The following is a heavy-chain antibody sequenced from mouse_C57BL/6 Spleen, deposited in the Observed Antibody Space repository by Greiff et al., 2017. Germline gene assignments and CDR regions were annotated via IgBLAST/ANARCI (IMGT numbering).Heavy chain of an antibody. CDR1: GYTFTGYW. J-gene: IGHJ3*01. CDR3: ERVYYDYDPRFAY. D-gene: IGHD2-4*01. CDR2: ILPGSGCT. Sequence: QVQLKESGAELMKPGASVKLSCKATGYTFTGYWIEWVKQRPGHGLEWIGEILPGSGCTNYNGKFKGKATFTADTSSNTAYMQLSSLTTEDSAIYYCERVYYDYDPRFAYWGQGTLVTVSA. V-gene: IGHV1-9*01.